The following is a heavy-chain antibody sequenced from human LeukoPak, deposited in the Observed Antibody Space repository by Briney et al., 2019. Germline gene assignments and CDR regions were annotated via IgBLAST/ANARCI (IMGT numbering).Heavy chain of an antibody. CDR3: ARLVAATGNFDY. CDR1: GGSISSSNW. Sequence: SGTLSLTCAVSGGSISSSNWWSWVRQPPGKGLEWIGYIYYSGSTYYNPSLKSRVTISVDRSKNQFSLKLSSVTAADTAVYYCARLVAATGNFDYWGQGTLVTVSS. CDR2: IYYSGST. D-gene: IGHD6-13*01. V-gene: IGHV4-4*02. J-gene: IGHJ4*02.